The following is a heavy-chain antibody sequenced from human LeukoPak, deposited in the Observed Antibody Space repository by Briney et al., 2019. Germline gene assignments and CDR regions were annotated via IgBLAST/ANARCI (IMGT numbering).Heavy chain of an antibody. CDR2: ISYDGSNK. CDR1: GLNFNNAW. D-gene: IGHD2-15*01. J-gene: IGHJ6*02. Sequence: GGSLRLSCAASGLNFNNAWMSWVRQAPGKGLEWVAVISYDGSNKYYADSVKGRFTISRDNSKNTLYLQMNSLRAEDTAVYYCAKDLGYCSGGSCYPGLYYYYGMDVWGQGTTVTVSS. V-gene: IGHV3-30*18. CDR3: AKDLGYCSGGSCYPGLYYYYGMDV.